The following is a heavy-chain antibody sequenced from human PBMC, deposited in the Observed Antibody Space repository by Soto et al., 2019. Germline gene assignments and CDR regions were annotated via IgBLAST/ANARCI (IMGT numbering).Heavy chain of an antibody. D-gene: IGHD6-19*01. CDR1: GGSISISTYY. V-gene: IGHV4-39*01. CDR2: VYYSGST. CDR3: ARHGQLYNSGWYLNWFDP. J-gene: IGHJ5*02. Sequence: SETLYLACTVSGGSISISTYYWGWIRQPPGKGLEWIGSVYYSGSTYYNPSLKSRVTISVDTSKNQFSLKLSSVTAADTAVYYCARHGQLYNSGWYLNWFDPWGQGTLVTVS.